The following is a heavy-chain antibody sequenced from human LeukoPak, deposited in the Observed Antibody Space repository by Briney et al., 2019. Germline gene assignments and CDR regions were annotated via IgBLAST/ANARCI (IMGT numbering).Heavy chain of an antibody. CDR2: IKQDGSEK. V-gene: IGHV3-7*03. CDR3: ARDMPFGVY. D-gene: IGHD3-16*01. CDR1: GFTFSGYW. J-gene: IGHJ4*02. Sequence: GGSLRLSCAASGFTFSGYWMSWVRQAPGKGLEWVANIKQDGSEKNYVDSVKGRFTISRDNAKNSLYLQMNSLRAEDTAVYYCARDMPFGVYWGQGTLVTVSS.